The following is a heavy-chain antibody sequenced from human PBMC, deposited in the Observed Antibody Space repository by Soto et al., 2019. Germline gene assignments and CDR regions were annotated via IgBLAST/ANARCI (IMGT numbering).Heavy chain of an antibody. CDR1: GYTFTTYG. D-gene: IGHD2-21*01. CDR3: ARVYCGGDCFSGGDFDY. CDR2: ISVYNRDT. Sequence: QVQLVQSGTEVKKAGSAVKVSCKTSGYTFTTYGISWIRQAPGQGLEWIAWISVYNRDTNYAQNVQGRVTMTTDTLTTTAYLELRSLRSDDTAVYYCARVYCGGDCFSGGDFDYWGQGTLVTVS. V-gene: IGHV1-18*01. J-gene: IGHJ4*02.